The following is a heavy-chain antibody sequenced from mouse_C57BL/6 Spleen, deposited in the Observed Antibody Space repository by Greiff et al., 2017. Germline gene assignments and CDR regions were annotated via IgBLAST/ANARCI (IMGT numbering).Heavy chain of an antibody. CDR2: IRNKANGYTT. D-gene: IGHD1-1*01. J-gene: IGHJ4*01. CDR1: GFTFTDYY. CDR3: ARYEGGSSPYYAMDY. Sequence: EVKLMESGGGLVQPGGSLSLSCAASGFTFTDYYMSWVRQPPEKALEWLGFIRNKANGYTTEYSASVKGRFTISRDNSQSILYLQMNSLSAEDSATYYCARYEGGSSPYYAMDYWGQVTSVTVAS. V-gene: IGHV7-3*01.